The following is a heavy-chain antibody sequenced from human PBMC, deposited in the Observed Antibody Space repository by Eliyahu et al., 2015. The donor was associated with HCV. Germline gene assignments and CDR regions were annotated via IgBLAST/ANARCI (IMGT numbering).Heavy chain of an antibody. Sequence: EVQLVESGGGPVKPGGSLRLSCGASGFSLSTYTMNWVRLAPGKGLEWVSSISSGSSYIYYADSVKGRFSISRDNAKNSLYLQMNSLRAEDTAVYYCARNPCTGGSCYHYYGMDVWGQGTTVTVSS. J-gene: IGHJ6*02. CDR2: ISSGSSYI. CDR1: GFSLSTYT. CDR3: ARNPCTGGSCYHYYGMDV. V-gene: IGHV3-21*01. D-gene: IGHD2-8*02.